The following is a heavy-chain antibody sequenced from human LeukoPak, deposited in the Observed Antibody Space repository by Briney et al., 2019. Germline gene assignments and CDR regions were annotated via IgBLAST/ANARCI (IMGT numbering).Heavy chain of an antibody. V-gene: IGHV4-39*01. J-gene: IGHJ4*02. CDR2: IYYSGST. D-gene: IGHD1-1*01. Sequence: PSETLSLTCTVSVGSLSSSSYYWGWIRQPPGKWLEWIVSIYYSGSTYYNPSLKSRVTISVDTSKNQFSLKLSSVTAADTAVYYCARSTVQLERRLVVDYWGQGTLVTVSS. CDR3: ARSTVQLERRLVVDY. CDR1: VGSLSSSSYY.